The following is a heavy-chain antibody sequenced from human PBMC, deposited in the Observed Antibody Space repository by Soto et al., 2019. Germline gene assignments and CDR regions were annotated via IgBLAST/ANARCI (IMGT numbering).Heavy chain of an antibody. J-gene: IGHJ3*02. D-gene: IGHD3-3*02. CDR3: VRYDRINMKPYSPEGFHI. Sequence: SETLSLTCTVSGDSISSSNSHWGWTRQPPWKGLEYIGSVYYGGAIFYSGNIYYNPSLKSRVTISVDTSKNQFSLRLSSVTAADTGVYYCVRYDRINMKPYSPEGFHIWGQGXMVTVSS. CDR2: VYYGGAIFYSGNI. V-gene: IGHV4-39*01. CDR1: GDSISSSNSH.